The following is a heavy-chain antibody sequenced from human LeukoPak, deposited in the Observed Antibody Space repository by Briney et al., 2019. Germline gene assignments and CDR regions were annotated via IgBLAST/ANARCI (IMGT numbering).Heavy chain of an antibody. Sequence: ASVKVSCKASGYTFTSYYMHWVRQAPGQGLEWMGIINPSGGSTSYAQKFQGRVTMTRDMSTSTVYMELSSLRSEDTAVYYCARDLDARCGGDCYGYWGQGTLVTVSS. CDR2: INPSGGST. J-gene: IGHJ4*02. V-gene: IGHV1-46*01. CDR3: ARDLDARCGGDCYGY. D-gene: IGHD2-21*02. CDR1: GYTFTSYY.